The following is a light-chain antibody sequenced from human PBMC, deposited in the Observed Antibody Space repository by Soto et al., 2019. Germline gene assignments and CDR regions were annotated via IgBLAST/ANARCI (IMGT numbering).Light chain of an antibody. CDR2: GAS. CDR1: QSVDSN. V-gene: IGKV3D-15*01. CDR3: QQYDNWPLT. Sequence: EIVMTQSPATLSVSPGERATLSCRASQSVDSNLAWYQQKPGQAPRLLIFGASTRATGIPARFSGSGSGTDFTLTISSLQSEDFGVYFCQQYDNWPLTFGGGTTVEIK. J-gene: IGKJ4*01.